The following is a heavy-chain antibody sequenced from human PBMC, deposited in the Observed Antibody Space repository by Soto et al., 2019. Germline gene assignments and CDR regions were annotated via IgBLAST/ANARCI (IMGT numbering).Heavy chain of an antibody. V-gene: IGHV1-69*06. CDR2: IIPVVGTT. Sequence: QVQLVQSGAEVKKPGSSVKASCKASGDTFTTNSLNWVRQAPGQGLEWMGGIIPVVGTTKYAQTYQDRVTITGDKSTNTAYMELSSVRSDDTAVYYCARGLLYATTYFDYWGQGTPVTVSS. CDR3: ARGLLYATTYFDY. J-gene: IGHJ4*02. CDR1: GDTFTTNS. D-gene: IGHD2-8*01.